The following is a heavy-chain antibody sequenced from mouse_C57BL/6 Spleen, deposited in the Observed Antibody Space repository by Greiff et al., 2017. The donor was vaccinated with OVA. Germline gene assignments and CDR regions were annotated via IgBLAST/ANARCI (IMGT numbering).Heavy chain of an antibody. CDR2: IYPGSGST. D-gene: IGHD1-1*01. V-gene: IGHV1-55*01. CDR1: GYTFTSYW. Sequence: VQLQQPGAELVKPGASVKMSCKASGYTFTSYWITWVKQRPGQGLEWMGDIYPGSGSTNYNEKFKCKATLTVDTSSSTAYMQLSSLTSEYSAVYYCARVPLCYYCSSYWYIDDWGTGTTVTVSS. J-gene: IGHJ1*03. CDR3: ARVPLCYYCSSYWYIDD.